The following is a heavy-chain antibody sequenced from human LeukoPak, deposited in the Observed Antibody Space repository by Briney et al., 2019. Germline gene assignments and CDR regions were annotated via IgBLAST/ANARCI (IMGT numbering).Heavy chain of an antibody. Sequence: PGGSLRLSCAASGFTFSNAWMSWVRQAPGKGLEWVGRIKSKTDGGTTDYAAPAKGRFTISRDDSKNTLYLQMNSLKTEDTAVYYCTTSSNTDGYGSYVDYWGQGTLVTVSS. CDR3: TTSSNTDGYGSYVDY. D-gene: IGHD3-10*01. CDR1: GFTFSNAW. J-gene: IGHJ4*02. CDR2: IKSKTDGGTT. V-gene: IGHV3-15*01.